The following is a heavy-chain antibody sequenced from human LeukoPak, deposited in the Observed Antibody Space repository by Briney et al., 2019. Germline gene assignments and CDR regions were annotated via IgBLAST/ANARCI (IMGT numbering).Heavy chain of an antibody. V-gene: IGHV5-51*01. CDR1: GYTFSSYW. CDR3: ARIEGSTFDY. J-gene: IGHJ4*02. Sequence: GESLKISCKGSGYTFSSYWIGWVRQMPGKGLEWMGIIYPGDSERKHNPSLQGQVTISADKSISTAYLQWNSLKASDTAIYYCARIEGSTFDYWGQGTLVTVSS. CDR2: IYPGDSER.